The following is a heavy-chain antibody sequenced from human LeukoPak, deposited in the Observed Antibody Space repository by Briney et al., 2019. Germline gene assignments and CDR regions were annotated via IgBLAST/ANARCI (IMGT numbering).Heavy chain of an antibody. Sequence: GGSLRLSCVVSGFTFNNYTMNWVRQAPGKGLEWVSSIRSSGSNTYYADSVKGRFTFSRDNAKNSLYLQMNSLRAEDTAVYYCATLEVPAAMIDAFHIWGQGTMVTVSS. CDR1: GFTFNNYT. V-gene: IGHV3-21*06. D-gene: IGHD2-2*01. J-gene: IGHJ3*02. CDR3: ATLEVPAAMIDAFHI. CDR2: IRSSGSNT.